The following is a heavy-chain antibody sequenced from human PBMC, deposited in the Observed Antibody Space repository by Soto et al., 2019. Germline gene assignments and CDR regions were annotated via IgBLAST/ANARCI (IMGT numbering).Heavy chain of an antibody. J-gene: IGHJ3*02. CDR1: GGSVSSGSYY. V-gene: IGHV4-61*01. CDR3: ARGFGSGSRAFDI. Sequence: QVQLQESGPGLVKPSETLSLTCTVSGGSVSSGSYYWSWIRQPPGKGLEWIGYIYYSGSTNYNPSLKSRVTISVDTSKNQFSLKLSSVTAADTAVYYCARGFGSGSRAFDIWGQGTMVTVSS. CDR2: IYYSGST. D-gene: IGHD1-26*01.